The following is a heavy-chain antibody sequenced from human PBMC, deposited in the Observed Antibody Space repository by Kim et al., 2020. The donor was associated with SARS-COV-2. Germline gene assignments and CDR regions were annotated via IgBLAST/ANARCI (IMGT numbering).Heavy chain of an antibody. CDR3: ASLVGATVDF. V-gene: IGHV4-39*01. J-gene: IGHJ4*02. D-gene: IGHD1-26*01. Sequence: GTTSYNPSLKSRVTISLDSSKSQFSLKMSSVTAADTAVFYCASLVGATVDFWGQGILVTVSS. CDR2: GTT.